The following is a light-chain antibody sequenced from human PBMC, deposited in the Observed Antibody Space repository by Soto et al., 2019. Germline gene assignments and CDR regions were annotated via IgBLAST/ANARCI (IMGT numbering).Light chain of an antibody. V-gene: IGLV2-14*01. Sequence: QSVLAQPASVSGSPGQSTTISCTGTSSDVGAYDFVSWYQHHPGKAPKLIIYEVSNRPSRVSDRFSGSKSGNTASLTISGLQAEDETDYYCSSYTTSSTLVFGTGTKLTVL. CDR1: SSDVGAYDF. CDR2: EVS. CDR3: SSYTTSSTLV. J-gene: IGLJ1*01.